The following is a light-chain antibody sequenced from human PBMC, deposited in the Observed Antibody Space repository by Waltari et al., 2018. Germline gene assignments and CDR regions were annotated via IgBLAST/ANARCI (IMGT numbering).Light chain of an antibody. J-gene: IGKJ2*03. CDR1: QGISSY. Sequence: DIQLTQSPPFLSASVGDRVTITCRASQGISSYLAWYQQKPGKAPNLLIYAASILQSGVPSRFSGSGSGTEFTLTISRLQPEDFATYYCQQLNSYPPYSFGQGTKLEIK. CDR3: QQLNSYPPYS. V-gene: IGKV1-9*01. CDR2: AAS.